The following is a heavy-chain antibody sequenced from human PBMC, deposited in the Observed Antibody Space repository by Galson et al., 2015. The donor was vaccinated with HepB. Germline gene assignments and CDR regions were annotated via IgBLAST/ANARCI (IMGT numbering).Heavy chain of an antibody. CDR1: GYTFTNYY. D-gene: IGHD1-26*01. CDR2: TNPNCGST. CDR3: ARDGSGIVGVD. J-gene: IGHJ4*02. Sequence: SVKVSCKASGYTFTNYYMHWVRQAPGQGLEWMGVTNPNCGSTSYAQKFQGRATMTRDTSTSTVYMEMNSLRAEDTAVFYCARDGSGIVGVDWGQGTLVTVSS. V-gene: IGHV1-46*01.